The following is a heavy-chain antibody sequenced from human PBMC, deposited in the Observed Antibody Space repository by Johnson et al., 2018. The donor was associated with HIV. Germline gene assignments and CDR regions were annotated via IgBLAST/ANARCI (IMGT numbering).Heavy chain of an antibody. D-gene: IGHD3-10*01. CDR1: GFTFSYYG. J-gene: IGHJ3*01. Sequence: QVQLVESGGGVVQPGKSLRLSCAASGFTFSYYGMHWVRQAPGKGLEWVAVIWYDGSHKDYVDSVKGRFTISRDNSKNTLSLQMNILRAEDTAVYYCAKDIKRELLQGKDAFDFWGQGTMVIVSS. V-gene: IGHV3-33*06. CDR2: IWYDGSHK. CDR3: AKDIKRELLQGKDAFDF.